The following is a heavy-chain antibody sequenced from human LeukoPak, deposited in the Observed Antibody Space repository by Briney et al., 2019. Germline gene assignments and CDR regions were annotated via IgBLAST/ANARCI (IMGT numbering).Heavy chain of an antibody. J-gene: IGHJ6*03. CDR3: AISSMARGYYYYYMDV. V-gene: IGHV1-69*05. Sequence: SVKVSCKASEGTFSSYAISWVRQAPGQGLEWMGGIIPIFGTANYAQKFQGRVTITTDESTSTAYMELSSLRSEDTAVYYCAISSMARGYYYYYMDVWGKGTTVTVSS. D-gene: IGHD2/OR15-2a*01. CDR1: EGTFSSYA. CDR2: IIPIFGTA.